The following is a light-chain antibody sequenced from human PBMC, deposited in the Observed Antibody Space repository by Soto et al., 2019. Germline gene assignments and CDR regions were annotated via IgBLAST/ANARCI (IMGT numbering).Light chain of an antibody. V-gene: IGKV3-20*01. CDR1: QSISRY. CDR2: GAS. CDR3: QQYGSSTPT. J-gene: IGKJ1*01. Sequence: IVLTQSPGTLSLSPGERTTLSCRASQSISRYLAWYQKKPGQGPRLLIYGASSRATGAPDRFSGSVSGTDFNLTINRLEPEDFALYECQQYGSSTPTFGQGTKVDIK.